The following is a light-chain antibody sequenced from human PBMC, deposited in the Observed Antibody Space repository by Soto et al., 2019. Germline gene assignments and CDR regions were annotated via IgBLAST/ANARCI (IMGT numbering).Light chain of an antibody. V-gene: IGLV1-44*01. CDR2: DSN. Sequence: QSVLTQPPSASGTPGQRVTISCSGSSSNIGSHTVNWYQQLPGTAPKFLMYDSNQRPSGVPDRFSGSRSGTSASLAISGLQSEDEADYYCAAWDDSLNGLVFGGGTKLTAL. CDR1: SSNIGSHT. CDR3: AAWDDSLNGLV. J-gene: IGLJ2*01.